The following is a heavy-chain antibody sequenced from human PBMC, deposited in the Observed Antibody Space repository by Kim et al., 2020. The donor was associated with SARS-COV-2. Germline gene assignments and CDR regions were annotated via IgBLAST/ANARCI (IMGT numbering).Heavy chain of an antibody. CDR3: AKAENRMIVVDNAFDY. D-gene: IGHD3-22*01. J-gene: IGHJ4*02. Sequence: SVKGRFTISRDNAKNSLYLQMNSLRAEDTALYYCAKAENRMIVVDNAFDYWGQGTLVTVSS. V-gene: IGHV3-9*01.